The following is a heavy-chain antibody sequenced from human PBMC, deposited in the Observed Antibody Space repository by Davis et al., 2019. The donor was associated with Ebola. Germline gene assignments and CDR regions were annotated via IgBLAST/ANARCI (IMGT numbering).Heavy chain of an antibody. D-gene: IGHD4-11*01. Sequence: AASVKVSCKASGGTFSSYAISWVRQAPGQGLEWMGGIIPIFGTANYAQKFQGWVTMTRDTSISTAYMELSRLRSDDTAVYYCAKSTTVTTGTYYYYGMDVWGQGTTVTVSS. CDR2: IIPIFGTA. V-gene: IGHV1-69*05. J-gene: IGHJ6*02. CDR1: GGTFSSYA. CDR3: AKSTTVTTGTYYYYGMDV.